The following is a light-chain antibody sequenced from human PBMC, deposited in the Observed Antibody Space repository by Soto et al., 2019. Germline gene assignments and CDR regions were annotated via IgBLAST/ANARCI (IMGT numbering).Light chain of an antibody. Sequence: EIVMTQSPATLSVSPGERATLSCRASQSVRSNLAWYQQKPGQAPRLLIYGASTRATGIPARFSGSGSGTEFTLTMSSLQSEDFAVYYCQHYNNWPRTFGQGTKVEIK. CDR3: QHYNNWPRT. CDR1: QSVRSN. J-gene: IGKJ1*01. CDR2: GAS. V-gene: IGKV3-15*01.